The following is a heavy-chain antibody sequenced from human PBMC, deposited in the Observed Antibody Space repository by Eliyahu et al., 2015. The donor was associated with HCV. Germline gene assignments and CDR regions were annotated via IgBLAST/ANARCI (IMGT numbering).Heavy chain of an antibody. Sequence: EVQLVESGGGLVQPGRSLXLSCAASGFTFDDYAXXWVRQAPGKGLEWVPGISWNSGSIGYADSVKGRFTISRDNAKNSLYLQMNSLRAEDTALYYCAKAYSSASGYPLDYWGQGTLVTVSS. CDR2: ISWNSGSI. D-gene: IGHD3-22*01. V-gene: IGHV3-9*01. J-gene: IGHJ4*02. CDR1: GFTFDDYA. CDR3: AKAYSSASGYPLDY.